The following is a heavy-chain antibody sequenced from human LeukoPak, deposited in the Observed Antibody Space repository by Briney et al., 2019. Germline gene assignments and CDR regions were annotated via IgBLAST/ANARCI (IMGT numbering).Heavy chain of an antibody. J-gene: IGHJ4*02. D-gene: IGHD3-10*01. CDR1: TLTFSTYW. Sequence: GGSLRLSCAASTLTFSTYWMTWVRQTPGKGLEFVANINQDGSVKNYVGSVKGRFTISRDNAKNSLYLQMNSLRAEDTAVYYCARAYGSGRVVDYWGQGTLVTVSS. CDR2: INQDGSVK. V-gene: IGHV3-7*01. CDR3: ARAYGSGRVVDY.